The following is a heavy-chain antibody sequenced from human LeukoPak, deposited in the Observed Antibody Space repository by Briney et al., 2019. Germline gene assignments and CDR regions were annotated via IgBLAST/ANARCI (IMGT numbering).Heavy chain of an antibody. J-gene: IGHJ4*02. V-gene: IGHV1-2*02. Sequence: GASVKVSCKASGYTFTGYYIHWVRQAPGQGLEWLGWINPSSGGTNYVQRFRGRVTMTRDTSTSTAYMESNRLTSDDTAVYYCARDQLNTLEGPGNWGQGTLVTVSS. CDR2: INPSSGGT. CDR3: ARDQLNTLEGPGN. CDR1: GYTFTGYY. D-gene: IGHD1-1*01.